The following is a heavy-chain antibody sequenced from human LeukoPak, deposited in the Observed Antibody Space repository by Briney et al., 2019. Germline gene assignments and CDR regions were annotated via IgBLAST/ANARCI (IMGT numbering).Heavy chain of an antibody. CDR1: GFTFSSYA. J-gene: IGHJ4*02. D-gene: IGHD3-3*01. CDR2: ISGSGGST. Sequence: GGSLRLSCAASGFTFSSYAMSWVRQAQGKGLEWVSAISGSGGSTYYADSVKGRFTISRDNSKNTLYLQMNSLRAEDTAVYNCAKDLSNYDFWSGYEANYYFDYWGQGTLVTVSS. V-gene: IGHV3-23*01. CDR3: AKDLSNYDFWSGYEANYYFDY.